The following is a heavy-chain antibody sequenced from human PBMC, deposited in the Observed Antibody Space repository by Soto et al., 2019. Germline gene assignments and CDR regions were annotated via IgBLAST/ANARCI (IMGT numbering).Heavy chain of an antibody. CDR2: IWYDGSNK. Sequence: QVQLVESGGGVVQPGRSLRLSCAAPGFTFSSYGMHWVRQAPGKGLEWVAVIWYDGSNKYYADSVKGRFTISRDNSKNTLYLQMNSLRAEDTAVYYCARDQGSHWNDFDYWGQGTLVTVSS. J-gene: IGHJ4*02. CDR3: ARDQGSHWNDFDY. V-gene: IGHV3-33*01. D-gene: IGHD1-1*01. CDR1: GFTFSSYG.